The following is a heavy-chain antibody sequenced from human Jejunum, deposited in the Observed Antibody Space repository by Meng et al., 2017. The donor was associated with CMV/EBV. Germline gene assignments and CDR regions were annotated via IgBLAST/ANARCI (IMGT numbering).Heavy chain of an antibody. D-gene: IGHD5-24*01. CDR1: GYSLNSYA. Sequence: VLRSPHGSQLRAPGPSREASCRPSGYSLNSYAINWVRQAPGQGPDWMGWIDPNTGNPTYDQGFTGRFVFSLDTSVSTAYLQINSLRADDTAVYYCARDSPLDGYSLLDYWGQGTLVTVSS. CDR2: IDPNTGNP. CDR3: ARDSPLDGYSLLDY. J-gene: IGHJ4*02. V-gene: IGHV7-4-1*02.